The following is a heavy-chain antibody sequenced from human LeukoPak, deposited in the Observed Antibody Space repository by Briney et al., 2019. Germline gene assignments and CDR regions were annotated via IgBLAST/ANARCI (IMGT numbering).Heavy chain of an antibody. CDR3: ARAAPKYCSGGSCYGMDV. J-gene: IGHJ6*04. V-gene: IGHV3-30*04. Sequence: GGSLRLSCAASGFTFSSYAMHWVRQAPGKGLEGVAVISYDGSNKYYADSVKGRFTISRDNSKNTLYLQMNSLRAEDTAVYYCARAAPKYCSGGSCYGMDVWGKGTTVTVSS. D-gene: IGHD2-15*01. CDR2: ISYDGSNK. CDR1: GFTFSSYA.